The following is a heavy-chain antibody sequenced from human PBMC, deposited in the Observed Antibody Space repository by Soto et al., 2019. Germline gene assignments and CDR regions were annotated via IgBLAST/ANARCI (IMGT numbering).Heavy chain of an antibody. CDR3: ARGRSGGALGEDL. Sequence: ASVKVSCKASGYTFSSYYMNWVRQAPGQGLEWLGIINPSGGYTTYAQRFLGRVTMTSDTSTSTVHMELGSLTSEDTAVYYCARGRSGGALGEDLWGQGTLVTV. J-gene: IGHJ5*02. CDR1: GYTFSSYY. CDR2: INPSGGYT. D-gene: IGHD6-25*01. V-gene: IGHV1-46*01.